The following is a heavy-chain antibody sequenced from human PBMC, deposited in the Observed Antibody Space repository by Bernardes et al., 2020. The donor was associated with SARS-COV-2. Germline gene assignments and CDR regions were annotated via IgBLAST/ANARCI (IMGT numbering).Heavy chain of an antibody. J-gene: IGHJ5*02. CDR3: SRGAPGS. Sequence: SDTLSLTCAVYGGTFSDNPWTWIRQSPGKGLEWIGQISHSGISNYNPSLKSRVTMSVDTSKNQFSLNLTSVTAADTAVYFCSRGAPGSWGQGTLVTVSS. D-gene: IGHD3-9*01. CDR1: GGTFSDNP. CDR2: ISHSGIS. V-gene: IGHV4-34*01.